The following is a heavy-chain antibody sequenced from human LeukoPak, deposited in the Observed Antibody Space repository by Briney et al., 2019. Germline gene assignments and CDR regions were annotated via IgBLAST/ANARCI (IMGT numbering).Heavy chain of an antibody. CDR1: GGSISSYY. V-gene: IGHV4-4*07. D-gene: IGHD2-21*01. J-gene: IGHJ6*03. CDR2: IYTSGST. Sequence: PSETLSLTCTVSGGSISSYYWGWIRQPAGKGLEWIGRIYTSGSTNYNPSLKSRVTMSVDTSKNQFSLKLSSVTAADTAVYYCAIAYCGGDCYSPYYYYMDVWGKGTTVTVSS. CDR3: AIAYCGGDCYSPYYYYMDV.